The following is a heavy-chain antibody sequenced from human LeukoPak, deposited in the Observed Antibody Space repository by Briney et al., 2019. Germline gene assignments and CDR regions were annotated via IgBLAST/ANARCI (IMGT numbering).Heavy chain of an antibody. CDR1: GYTFTSYY. J-gene: IGHJ4*02. Sequence: ASVKVSCKASGYTFTSYYMHWVRQAPGQGLEWMGIINPSGGSTSYAQKFQGRVTITADESTSTAYMELSSLRSEDTAVHYCAREAQVLYQLQQGFAYWGQGTLVTVSS. CDR2: INPSGGST. CDR3: AREAQVLYQLQQGFAY. D-gene: IGHD2-2*01. V-gene: IGHV1-46*01.